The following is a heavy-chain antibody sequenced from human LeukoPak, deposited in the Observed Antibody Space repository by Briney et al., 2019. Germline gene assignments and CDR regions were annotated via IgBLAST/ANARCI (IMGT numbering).Heavy chain of an antibody. CDR1: GGTFSSYA. D-gene: IGHD2-2*01. J-gene: IGHJ6*02. CDR3: ARYQDIVVVPAAKDNYYYYGMDV. CDR2: IIPILGIV. V-gene: IGHV1-69*04. Sequence: GASVKVSCKASGGTFSSYAISWVRQAPGQGLEWMGRIIPILGIVNYAQKFQGRVTITADKSTSTAYMELSSLRSEDTAVYYCARYQDIVVVPAAKDNYYYYGMDVWGQGTTVTVSS.